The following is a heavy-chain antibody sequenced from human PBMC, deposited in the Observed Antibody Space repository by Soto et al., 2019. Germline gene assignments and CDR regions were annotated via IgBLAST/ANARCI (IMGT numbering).Heavy chain of an antibody. V-gene: IGHV3-66*01. CDR3: ARDDVLGDGGRCYGVSLDG. J-gene: IGHJ6*01. Sequence: GGSLRLSCAASGFTVSSKYMSWVRQAPGKGLEWVSLIQSGGPTYYADSVKCRFTISRDTSENTLHLQMDSLRAEDTAVYYCARDDVLGDGGRCYGVSLDGWGKANRVTVAS. D-gene: IGHD2-15*01. CDR1: GFTVSSKY. CDR2: IQSGGPT.